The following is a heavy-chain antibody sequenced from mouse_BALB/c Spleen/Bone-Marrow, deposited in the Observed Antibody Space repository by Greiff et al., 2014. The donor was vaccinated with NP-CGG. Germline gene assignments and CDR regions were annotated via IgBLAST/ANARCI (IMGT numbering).Heavy chain of an antibody. CDR2: IDPANGNT. D-gene: IGHD1-1*02. CDR1: GFNIKDTY. J-gene: IGHJ4*01. CDR3: ARVNLWSYAMDY. V-gene: IGHV14-3*02. Sequence: EVKLMESGAELVKPGASVKLSCTASGFNIKDTYMHWVKQRPEQGLEWIGRIDPANGNTKYDPKFQGKATITADTSSNTAYLQLSSLTSEDTDVYYCARVNLWSYAMDYWGQGTSVTVSS.